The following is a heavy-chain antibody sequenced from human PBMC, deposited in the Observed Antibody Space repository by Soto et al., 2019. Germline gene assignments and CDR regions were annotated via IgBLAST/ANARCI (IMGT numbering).Heavy chain of an antibody. CDR3: ASFSRGYFYFDS. D-gene: IGHD3-22*01. J-gene: IGHJ4*02. CDR2: VYPGDSDT. Sequence: EESLKISGXSSGYSFNNHKIGWVRQMPGKCLEWMGIVYPGDSDTRYSPSFQGQVTISADKSISTAYLQWSSLRASDTAMYYCASFSRGYFYFDSWGQGSMVTVSS. V-gene: IGHV5-51*01. CDR1: GYSFNNHK.